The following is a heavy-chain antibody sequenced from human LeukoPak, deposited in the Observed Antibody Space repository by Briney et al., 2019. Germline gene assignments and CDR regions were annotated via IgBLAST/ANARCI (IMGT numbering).Heavy chain of an antibody. D-gene: IGHD3-9*01. J-gene: IGHJ4*02. CDR3: ARQYDILTGDYFDY. CDR1: GGSIGSFY. CDR2: IFYTGTT. Sequence: SETLSLTCTVFGGSIGSFYWSWIRQPPGKGLEWIGYIFYTGTTNYNPSLKSRVCISLDTSKNHFSLKLSSVTAADTAVYYCARQYDILTGDYFDYWGQGTLVTVSS. V-gene: IGHV4-59*08.